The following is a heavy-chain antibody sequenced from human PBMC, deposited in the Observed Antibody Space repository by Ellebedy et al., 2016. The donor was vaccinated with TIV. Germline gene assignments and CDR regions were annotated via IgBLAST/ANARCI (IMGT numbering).Heavy chain of an antibody. CDR2: INPNSGGT. CDR3: ARDPTGTGDSYFDL. Sequence: ASVKVSCKASGYTFTAYHIHWVRQAPGQGLEWMGWINPNSGGTNYAQKFQGRVTMTRDTSISTAYMELSRLRSDDTAMYFCARDPTGTGDSYFDLWGRGTLVTVSS. V-gene: IGHV1-2*02. D-gene: IGHD7-27*01. CDR1: GYTFTAYH. J-gene: IGHJ2*01.